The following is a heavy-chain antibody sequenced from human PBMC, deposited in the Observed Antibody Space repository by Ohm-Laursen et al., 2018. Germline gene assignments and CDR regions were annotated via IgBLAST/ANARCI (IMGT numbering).Heavy chain of an antibody. D-gene: IGHD3-10*01. V-gene: IGHV4-61*02. J-gene: IGHJ2*01. Sequence: SETLSLTCSVSGGSISSGGYYWSWIRQPAGKGLEWIGRIYISGSTNYNPSLKSRVTMSLDTSKNQFSLKLSSVTAADTAIYYCAREPLGIITYFDLWGRGTLVSVSS. CDR2: IYISGST. CDR3: AREPLGIITYFDL. CDR1: GGSISSGGYY.